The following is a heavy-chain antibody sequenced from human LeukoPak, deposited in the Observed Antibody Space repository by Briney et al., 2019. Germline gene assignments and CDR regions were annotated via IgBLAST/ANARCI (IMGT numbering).Heavy chain of an antibody. CDR1: GFTFSSYA. Sequence: PGGSLRLSCAASGFTFSSYAMHWVRQAPGKGLEWVAVISYDGSNKYYADSLKGQFTSSRDNSKNTLYLQMNSLRAEDTAVYYCARDTGRVYSSSPTWYFDLWGRGTLVTVSS. CDR2: ISYDGSNK. D-gene: IGHD6-6*01. V-gene: IGHV3-30*01. J-gene: IGHJ2*01. CDR3: ARDTGRVYSSSPTWYFDL.